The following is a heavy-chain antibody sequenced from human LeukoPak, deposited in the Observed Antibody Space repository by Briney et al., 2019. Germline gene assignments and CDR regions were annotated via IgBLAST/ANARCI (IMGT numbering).Heavy chain of an antibody. CDR3: AKVVGAKPSYPGGIDY. CDR2: ISGTSDNT. D-gene: IGHD1-26*01. V-gene: IGHV3-23*01. J-gene: IGHJ4*02. Sequence: PGRSLRLSCAASGFTFSNYAMTWVRQAPGKGLEWVSAISGTSDNTYYADSVRGRFTISRDNSKNTLYLQMNSLRAEDTAVYYCAKVVGAKPSYPGGIDYWGQGTLVTVSS. CDR1: GFTFSNYA.